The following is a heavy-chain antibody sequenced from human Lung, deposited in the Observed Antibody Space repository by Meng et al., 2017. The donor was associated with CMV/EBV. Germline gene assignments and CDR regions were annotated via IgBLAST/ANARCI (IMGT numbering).Heavy chain of an antibody. V-gene: IGHV1-2*02. CDR3: STWNYNWRDY. D-gene: IGHD1-1*01. J-gene: IGHJ4*02. CDR2: VNTDSGDY. Sequence: VECVGPGCGEVQPGGSLRLACVASGVSFIGDYGHWVRPAPGPGIGGVGCVNTDSGDYNHSLKCQGRVAVTRATSINTVYLELMTLGSDDAAICYCSTWNYNWRDYWGQGTLVTVSS. CDR1: GVSFIGDY.